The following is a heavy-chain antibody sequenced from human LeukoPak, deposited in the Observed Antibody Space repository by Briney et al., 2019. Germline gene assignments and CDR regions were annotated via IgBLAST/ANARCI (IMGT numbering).Heavy chain of an antibody. CDR2: IYHSGST. D-gene: IGHD2-2*02. Sequence: PSETLSLTCAVSGYSISSGYYWGWIRQPPGKGLEWIGSIYHSGSTYYNPSLKSRVTISVGTSKNQFSLKLSSVTAADTAVYYCARHRVDVVVPAAIGYWGQGTLVTVSS. V-gene: IGHV4-38-2*01. CDR3: ARHRVDVVVPAAIGY. CDR1: GYSISSGYY. J-gene: IGHJ4*02.